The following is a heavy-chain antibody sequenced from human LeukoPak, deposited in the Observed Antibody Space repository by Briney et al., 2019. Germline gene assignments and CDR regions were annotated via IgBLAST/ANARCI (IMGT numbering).Heavy chain of an antibody. V-gene: IGHV3-74*01. D-gene: IGHD5-24*01. CDR2: SSSDWSST. Sequence: PGGPLRLSCAASGFTFSSYWMHWVRQVPGKGLVWVARSSSDWSSTSYGESVRGRFTISRDNAKNTLYLQMNSLRAEDTAVYYCTRDVWGDRDGFFEYWGQGTLVTASS. CDR1: GFTFSSYW. J-gene: IGHJ4*02. CDR3: TRDVWGDRDGFFEY.